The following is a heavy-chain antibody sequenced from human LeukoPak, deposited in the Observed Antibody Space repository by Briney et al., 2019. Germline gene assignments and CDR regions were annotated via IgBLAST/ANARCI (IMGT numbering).Heavy chain of an antibody. CDR2: IQHSGST. Sequence: SETLSLTCTVSGGSISSDGYYWSWIRQPPGKGPEWIGHIQHSGSTHYNSSLKSRVTISMDRSKNQFSLKLNFVTAADTAVYYCARDKWELRAWGQGTLVTVSS. CDR3: ARDKWELRA. J-gene: IGHJ5*02. V-gene: IGHV4-30-2*01. CDR1: GGSISSDGYY. D-gene: IGHD1-26*01.